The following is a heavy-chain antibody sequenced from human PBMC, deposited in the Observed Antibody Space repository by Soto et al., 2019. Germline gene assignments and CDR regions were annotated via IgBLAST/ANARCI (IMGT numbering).Heavy chain of an antibody. Sequence: SETLSLTCAVYGGSFSGYYWSWIRQPPGKGLEWIGEINHSGSTNYNPSLKSRVTISVDTSKNQFSLKLSSVTAADTAVYYCSRLARCSGGSCSYYYYMDVWRKGTTVTVSS. J-gene: IGHJ6*03. CDR3: SRLARCSGGSCSYYYYMDV. V-gene: IGHV4-34*01. CDR2: INHSGST. D-gene: IGHD2-15*01. CDR1: GGSFSGYY.